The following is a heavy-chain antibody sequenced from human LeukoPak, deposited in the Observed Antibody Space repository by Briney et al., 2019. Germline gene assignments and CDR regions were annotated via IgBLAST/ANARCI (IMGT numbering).Heavy chain of an antibody. Sequence: RAGGSLRLSCAASGFTFSNYAMSWVRQAPGKGLEWVSAIGGSGSTTYYADSVKGQFTISRDNSKNTLYLQMNSLRAEDTAVYYCAKDTASSWWYFDLWGRGTLVTVSS. CDR1: GFTFSNYA. CDR3: AKDTASSWWYFDL. CDR2: IGGSGSTT. D-gene: IGHD5-18*01. V-gene: IGHV3-23*01. J-gene: IGHJ2*01.